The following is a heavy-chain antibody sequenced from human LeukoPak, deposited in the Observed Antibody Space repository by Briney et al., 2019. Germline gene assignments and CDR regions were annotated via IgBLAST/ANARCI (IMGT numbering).Heavy chain of an antibody. V-gene: IGHV3-23*01. D-gene: IGHD3-22*01. CDR2: ISGSGTGT. CDR3: AKDPYYYDTSGYNGDY. CDR1: GLTFSSYA. J-gene: IGHJ4*02. Sequence: GGSLRLSCAASGLTFSSYAMTWVRQAPGQGLEWVSGISGSGTGTYYADSVQGRFTISRDNSKNTLFLQMNSLRAEDTAVYYCAKDPYYYDTSGYNGDYWGQGTLVTVSS.